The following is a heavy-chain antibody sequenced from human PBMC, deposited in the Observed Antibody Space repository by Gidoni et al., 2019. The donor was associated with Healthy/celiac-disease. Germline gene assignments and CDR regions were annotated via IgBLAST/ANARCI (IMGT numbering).Heavy chain of an antibody. CDR2: INPNSGGT. J-gene: IGHJ6*02. CDR3: ARDPYNWNYDYYYGMDV. V-gene: IGHV1-2*02. Sequence: QVQLVQSGAEVKKPGASVKVSCKASGYTFTGYYMHWVRQAPGQGLEWMGWINPNSGGTNYAQKFQGRVTMTRDTSISTAYMELSRLRSDDTAVYYCARDPYNWNYDYYYGMDVWGQGTTVTVSS. D-gene: IGHD1-7*01. CDR1: GYTFTGYY.